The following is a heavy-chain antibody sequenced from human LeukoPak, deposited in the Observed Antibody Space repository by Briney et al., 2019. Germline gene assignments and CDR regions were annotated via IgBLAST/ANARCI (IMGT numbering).Heavy chain of an antibody. CDR2: ISSSSST. Sequence: GGSLRLSCAASGFTFSSYSMNWVRQAPGKGLEWVSYISSSSSTYYADSVKGRFTISRDNTKKSLYLLMDSLRAEDTAVYYCARDAASGNNWFDPWGQGTLVTVSS. J-gene: IGHJ5*02. V-gene: IGHV3-48*01. D-gene: IGHD3-3*01. CDR3: ARDAASGNNWFDP. CDR1: GFTFSSYS.